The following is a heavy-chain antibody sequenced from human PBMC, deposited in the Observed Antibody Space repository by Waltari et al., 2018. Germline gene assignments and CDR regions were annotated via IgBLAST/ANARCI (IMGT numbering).Heavy chain of an antibody. V-gene: IGHV4-39*01. CDR1: GVSLTTNRHY. J-gene: IGHJ3*01. D-gene: IGHD5-12*01. CDR2: VSYSGAT. Sequence: QLQLQESGPRLVKPSETLSLTCTVPGVSLTTNRHYRAWLRQSPGQGLEWIGTVSYSGATYISPSLKSRVSVSRDTSKNQLSLILGSVTAADMAVYYCATYIGASVGTAAFDVWGQGTMVTVSS. CDR3: ATYIGASVGTAAFDV.